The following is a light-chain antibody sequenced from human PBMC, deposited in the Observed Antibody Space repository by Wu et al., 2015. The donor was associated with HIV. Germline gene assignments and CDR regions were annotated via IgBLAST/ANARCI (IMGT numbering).Light chain of an antibody. V-gene: IGKV1-33*01. CDR1: QDISNY. CDR2: DAS. J-gene: IGKJ3*01. CDR3: QQYDNLPPL. Sequence: DIQMTQSPSSLSASVGDRVTITCQASQDISNYLNWYQQKPGKAPKLLIYDASNLETGVPSRFSGSGSGTDFTFTISSLQPEDIATYYCQQYDNLPPLFGPGTKVISN.